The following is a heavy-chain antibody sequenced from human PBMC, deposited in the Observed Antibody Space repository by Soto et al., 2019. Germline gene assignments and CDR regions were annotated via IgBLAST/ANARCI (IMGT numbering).Heavy chain of an antibody. CDR2: IGGSGGST. CDR1: GFTFTSYA. D-gene: IGHD6-19*01. J-gene: IGHJ4*02. Sequence: GGSLRLSCAASGFTFTSYAMSWVRQAPGKGLEWVSAIGGSGGSTYYADSVKGRFTISRDNSKNTLYLQMHGLRAEDTALYYCAKDRLAGTRSFDYWGQGTLVTVPS. CDR3: AKDRLAGTRSFDY. V-gene: IGHV3-23*01.